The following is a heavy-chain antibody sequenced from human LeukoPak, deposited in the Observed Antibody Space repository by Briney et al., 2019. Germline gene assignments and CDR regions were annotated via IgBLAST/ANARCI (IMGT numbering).Heavy chain of an antibody. V-gene: IGHV3-23*01. J-gene: IGHJ4*02. CDR3: ANLISPGGDY. CDR2: ISGSGGST. CDR1: GFTFSSYA. D-gene: IGHD2/OR15-2a*01. Sequence: GGSLRLSCAASGFTFSSYAMSWVRQAPGKGPEWVSAISGSGGSTYYADSVKGRFTISRDNSKNTLYLQMNSLRAEDTAVYYCANLISPGGDYWGQGTLVTVSS.